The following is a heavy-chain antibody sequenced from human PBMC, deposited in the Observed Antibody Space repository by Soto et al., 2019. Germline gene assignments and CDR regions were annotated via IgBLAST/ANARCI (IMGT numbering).Heavy chain of an antibody. CDR3: ASAAGIAARRGMDV. D-gene: IGHD6-6*01. V-gene: IGHV3-30-3*01. J-gene: IGHJ6*02. Sequence: PGGSLRLSCAASGFTFSSYAMHWVRQAPGKGLEWVAVISYDGSNKYYADSVKGRFTISRDNSKNTLYLQMNSLRAEDTAVYYCASAAGIAARRGMDVWGQGTTVTVSS. CDR2: ISYDGSNK. CDR1: GFTFSSYA.